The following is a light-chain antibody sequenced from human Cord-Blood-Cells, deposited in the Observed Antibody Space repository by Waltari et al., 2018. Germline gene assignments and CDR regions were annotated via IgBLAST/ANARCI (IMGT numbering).Light chain of an antibody. Sequence: EIVLTQSPGTLSLSPGERATLSCRASQSVSSNYLAWYQQKPGQAPRLLIYGASSRATSIPDRFSGSGSGTDFPLTISRLEPEDFAVYYCQQYGSSPWTFGQGTKVEIK. CDR1: QSVSSNY. CDR2: GAS. CDR3: QQYGSSPWT. V-gene: IGKV3-20*01. J-gene: IGKJ1*01.